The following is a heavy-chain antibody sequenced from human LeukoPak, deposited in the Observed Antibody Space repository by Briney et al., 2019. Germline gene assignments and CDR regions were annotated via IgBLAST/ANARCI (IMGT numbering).Heavy chain of an antibody. CDR1: GGSISSGDYY. CDR3: AREGSGYCSSTSCPYYGMDV. Sequence: SETLSLTCTVSGGSISSGDYYWGWIRQPPGKGLEWIGYIYYIGSTYYNPSLKSRVTISVDTSKNQFSLKLSSVTAADTAVYYCAREGSGYCSSTSCPYYGMDVWGQGTTVTVSS. CDR2: IYYIGST. D-gene: IGHD2-2*01. V-gene: IGHV4-30-4*01. J-gene: IGHJ6*02.